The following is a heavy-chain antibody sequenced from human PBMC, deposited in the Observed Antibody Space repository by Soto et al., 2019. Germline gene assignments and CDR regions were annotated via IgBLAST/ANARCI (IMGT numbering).Heavy chain of an antibody. J-gene: IGHJ3*02. CDR1: GFTVSSYE. V-gene: IGHV3-48*03. D-gene: IGHD5-12*01. CDR2: ISISGGTI. CDR3: TKEKSVINSGYDAFDI. Sequence: PGGSLRLSCAASGFTVSSYEMDWVRQAPGKGLEWVAYISISGGTIYYGDSVEGRFTISRDNADNSLYLQMNSLRAEDTAVYYCTKEKSVINSGYDAFDIWGRGTVVTVSS.